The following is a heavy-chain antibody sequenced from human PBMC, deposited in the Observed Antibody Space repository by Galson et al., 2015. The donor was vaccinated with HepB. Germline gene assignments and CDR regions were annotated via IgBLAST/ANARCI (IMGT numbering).Heavy chain of an antibody. D-gene: IGHD6-13*01. CDR2: ISYDGSNK. V-gene: IGHV3-30-3*01. CDR3: ARDRAFAYSSSWRPFDAFDI. J-gene: IGHJ3*02. CDR1: GFTFSSYA. Sequence: SLRLSCAASGFTFSSYAIHWVRQAPGKGLEWVAVISYDGSNKYYADSVKGRFTISRDNSKNTLYLQMNSLRAEDTAVYYCARDRAFAYSSSWRPFDAFDIWGQGTMVTVSS.